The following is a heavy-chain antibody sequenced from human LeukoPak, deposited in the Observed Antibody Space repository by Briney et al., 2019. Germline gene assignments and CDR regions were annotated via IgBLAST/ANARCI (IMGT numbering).Heavy chain of an antibody. CDR3: ARVAAYSSGSEGFDY. D-gene: IGHD6-25*01. Sequence: SETLSLTCTVSGGSISSYYWSWIRQPPGKGLEWIGYIYYSGSTNYNPSLKSRVTISVDTSKNQFSLKLSSVTAADTAVYYCARVAAYSSGSEGFDYWGQGTLVTVSS. CDR1: GGSISSYY. CDR2: IYYSGST. J-gene: IGHJ4*02. V-gene: IGHV4-59*01.